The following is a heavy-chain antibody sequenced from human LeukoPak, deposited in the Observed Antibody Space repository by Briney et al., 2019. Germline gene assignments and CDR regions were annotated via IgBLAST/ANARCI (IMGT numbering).Heavy chain of an antibody. D-gene: IGHD6-13*01. CDR3: ARYTSSSYFDS. Sequence: GGSLRLSCAASGFTVSSNDMTWVRQAPGKGLEWVSVIYKSGNTFYSDSVKGRFTISRDNSKNTVYLQMDSLRAEDTAVYYCARYTSSSYFDSWGQGTLVTVSS. J-gene: IGHJ4*02. CDR1: GFTVSSND. CDR2: IYKSGNT. V-gene: IGHV3-53*01.